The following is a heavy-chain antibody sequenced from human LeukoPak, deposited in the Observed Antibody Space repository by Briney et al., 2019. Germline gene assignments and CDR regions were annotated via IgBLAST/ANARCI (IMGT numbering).Heavy chain of an antibody. CDR2: INHSGST. Sequence: SETLSLTCAVYSGSFSGYYWSWIRQPPGKGLEWIGEINHSGSTNYNPSLKSRVTISVDTSKNQFSLKLSSVTAADTAVYYCARTYCSSTSCYLVWFDPWGQGTLVTVSS. D-gene: IGHD2-2*01. CDR1: SGSFSGYY. CDR3: ARTYCSSTSCYLVWFDP. V-gene: IGHV4-34*01. J-gene: IGHJ5*02.